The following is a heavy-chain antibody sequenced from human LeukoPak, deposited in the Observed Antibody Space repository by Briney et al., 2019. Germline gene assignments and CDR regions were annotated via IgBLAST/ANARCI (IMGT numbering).Heavy chain of an antibody. CDR2: ISYDGSNK. CDR1: GFTFSSYG. Sequence: PGGSLRLFCAASGFTFSSYGMHWVRQAPGKGLEWVAVISYDGSNKYYADSVKGRLTISRDNSKNTLYLQMNSLRAEDTAVYYCAKGVAGYSYGYFDYWGQGTLVTVSS. CDR3: AKGVAGYSYGYFDY. D-gene: IGHD5-18*01. V-gene: IGHV3-30*18. J-gene: IGHJ4*02.